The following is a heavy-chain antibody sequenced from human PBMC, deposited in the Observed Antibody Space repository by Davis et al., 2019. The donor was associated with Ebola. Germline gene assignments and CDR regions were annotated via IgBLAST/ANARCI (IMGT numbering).Heavy chain of an antibody. D-gene: IGHD2-15*01. CDR2: IDPSDSYT. CDR3: ARHGAVVVSTSVTTPGNYYYGMDV. V-gene: IGHV5-10-1*01. CDR1: GYSFTSYW. Sequence: GESLKTSCKGSGYSFTSYWIIWVRQMPGKGLEWMGRIDPSDSYTNYSPSFQGHVTISADKSISTAYLQWSSLKASDTAMYYCARHGAVVVSTSVTTPGNYYYGMDVWGLGTTVTVSS. J-gene: IGHJ6*02.